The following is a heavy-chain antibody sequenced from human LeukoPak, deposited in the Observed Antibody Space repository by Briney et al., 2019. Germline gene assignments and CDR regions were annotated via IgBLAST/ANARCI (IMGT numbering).Heavy chain of an antibody. J-gene: IGHJ4*02. CDR1: GGSLSSYY. D-gene: IGHD6-19*01. CDR2: IYYSAST. V-gene: IGHV4-59*08. CDR3: ARLAYSSGWYSDY. Sequence: PSETLALTCTVSGGSLSSYYWSWVRQPPGKGLEWIGYIYYSASTNYNPSLKSRVTISVDTSKNQFSLKLSSVTAADTAVYYCARLAYSSGWYSDYWGQGTLVTVSS.